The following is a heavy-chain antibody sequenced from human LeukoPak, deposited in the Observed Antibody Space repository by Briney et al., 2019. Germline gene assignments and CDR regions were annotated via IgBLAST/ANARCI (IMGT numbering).Heavy chain of an antibody. CDR2: IYHSGST. V-gene: IGHV4-4*02. CDR3: ARSPPYSSSWYLSLDP. J-gene: IGHJ5*02. Sequence: SETLSLTCAVSGGSISSSNWWSWVRQPPGKGLEWIGEIYHSGSTNYNPSLKSRVTISVDKSKNQFSLKLSSVTAADTAVYYCARSPPYSSSWYLSLDPWGQGTLVTVSS. D-gene: IGHD6-13*01. CDR1: GGSISSSNW.